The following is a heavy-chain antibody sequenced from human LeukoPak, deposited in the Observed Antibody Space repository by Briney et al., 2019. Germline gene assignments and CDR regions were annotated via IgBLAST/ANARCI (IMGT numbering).Heavy chain of an antibody. J-gene: IGHJ4*02. CDR3: AKGSYYYDSADYFDY. V-gene: IGHV3-23*01. D-gene: IGHD3-22*01. Sequence: GGSLRLSRAASGFTFSSYAMSWVRQAPGKGLEWVSTLSGSGGNTYYADSVKGRVTISRDNSKNTLYLQMNSLRAEDTAVYHCAKGSYYYDSADYFDYWGQGTLVTVSS. CDR2: LSGSGGNT. CDR1: GFTFSSYA.